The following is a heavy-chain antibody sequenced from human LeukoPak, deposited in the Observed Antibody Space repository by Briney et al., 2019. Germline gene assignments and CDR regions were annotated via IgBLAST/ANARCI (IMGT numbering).Heavy chain of an antibody. CDR1: GFTFSSYA. V-gene: IGHV3-23*01. J-gene: IGHJ4*02. CDR2: ISGSGGST. D-gene: IGHD2-2*01. Sequence: AGGSLRLSCAASGFTFSSYAMSWVRQAPGKGLEWVSAISGSGGSTYYADSVKGRFTISRDNAKNTLYLQMNSLRAEDAAVYYCARGGVYCSRTSCYGDVDYWGQGTLVTVSS. CDR3: ARGGVYCSRTSCYGDVDY.